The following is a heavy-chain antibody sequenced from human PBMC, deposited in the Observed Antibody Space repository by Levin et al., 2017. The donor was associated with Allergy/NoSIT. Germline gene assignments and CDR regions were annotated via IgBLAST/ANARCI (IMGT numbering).Heavy chain of an antibody. CDR1: GFSFSNAW. V-gene: IGHV3-15*01. D-gene: IGHD3-16*01. CDR3: TTLEGEMLNY. J-gene: IGHJ4*02. CDR2: IKSKKDGMTT. Sequence: GESLKISCAASGFSFSNAWMSWVRQAPGKGLEWVGRIKSKKDGMTTDYGAPVKGRFYISRDDSTNTLYLQMNSLNAEDTAVYFCTTLEGEMLNYWGQGTLVTVSS.